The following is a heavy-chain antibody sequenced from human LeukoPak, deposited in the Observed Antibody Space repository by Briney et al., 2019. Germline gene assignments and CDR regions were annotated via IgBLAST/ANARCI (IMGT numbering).Heavy chain of an antibody. CDR1: GFTFSDHW. Sequence: GGSLRLSCEGSGFTFSDHWMSWVRQAPGKGLEWVANISPDGSATFYVDPVKGRFTISRDNGKNSLYLQMFSLRAEDTAVYYCVRSIDYWGQGTLVTVSS. CDR2: ISPDGSAT. V-gene: IGHV3-7*01. J-gene: IGHJ4*02. CDR3: VRSIDY.